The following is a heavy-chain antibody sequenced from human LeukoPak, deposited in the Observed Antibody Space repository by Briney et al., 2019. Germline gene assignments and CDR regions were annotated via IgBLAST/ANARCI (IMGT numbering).Heavy chain of an antibody. CDR3: AKDQLQYYYYGMDV. CDR2: ITSGSSTI. D-gene: IGHD2-2*01. Sequence: GGSLRLSCAASGFIFSSFTMNWVRQAPGKGLEWLSYITSGSSTIYYADSVKGRFTISRDNAKNSLYLQMNSLRAEDTALYYCAKDQLQYYYYGMDVWGQGTTVTVSS. J-gene: IGHJ6*02. CDR1: GFIFSSFT. V-gene: IGHV3-48*04.